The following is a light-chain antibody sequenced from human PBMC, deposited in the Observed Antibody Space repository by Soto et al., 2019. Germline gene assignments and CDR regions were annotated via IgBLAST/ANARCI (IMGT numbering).Light chain of an antibody. V-gene: IGLV4-69*01. J-gene: IGLJ2*01. CDR3: QTWDTGIVV. CDR2: LNSDGSH. Sequence: QAVVTQSPSASASLGASVKLSCTLSRGHSSYAIAWHQQQPEKGPRYLMKLNSDGSHSKGDGIPDRFSGSSSGAERYLTISSLQSEDEADYYCQTWDTGIVVFGGGTKLTVL. CDR1: RGHSSYA.